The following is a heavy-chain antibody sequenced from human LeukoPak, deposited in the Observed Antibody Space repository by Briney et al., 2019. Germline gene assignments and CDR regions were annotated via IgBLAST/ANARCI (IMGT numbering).Heavy chain of an antibody. CDR2: ISSSSSYI. J-gene: IGHJ3*02. Sequence: PGGSLRLSCAASGSTFSSYSMNWVRQAPGKGLEWVSSISSSSSYIYYADSVKGRFTISRDNAKNSLYLQMNSLRAEDTAVYYCARSGYCSGGSCYYAFDIWGQGTMVTVSS. CDR3: ARSGYCSGGSCYYAFDI. V-gene: IGHV3-21*01. D-gene: IGHD2-15*01. CDR1: GSTFSSYS.